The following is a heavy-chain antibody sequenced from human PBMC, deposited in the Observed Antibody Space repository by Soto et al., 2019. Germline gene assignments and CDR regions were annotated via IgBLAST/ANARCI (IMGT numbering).Heavy chain of an antibody. CDR2: IYYSGST. V-gene: IGHV4-31*03. D-gene: IGHD5-18*01. Sequence: ASETLSLTCTLAGGSISSGGYYWSWIRQHPGKGLEWFGYIYYSGSTYYNPSLKSRVTISVDTSKNQFSLKLSSVTAADTAVYYCARDTAMVLGNWFDHWGQGTLVTVSS. J-gene: IGHJ5*02. CDR1: GGSISSGGYY. CDR3: ARDTAMVLGNWFDH.